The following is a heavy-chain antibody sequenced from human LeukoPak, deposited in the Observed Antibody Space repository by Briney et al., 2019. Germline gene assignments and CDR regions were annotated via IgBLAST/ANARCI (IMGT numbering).Heavy chain of an antibody. CDR2: INPSGSDK. Sequence: GGSLRPSCAGSGFTLSNSWMGWVRQAPGKGLEWVANINPSGSDKYYVDSAEGRFTVSKDNAKNSVYLQMNSLRVEDTGIYYCGRGGVNAGLDSWGQGTLVSVSA. V-gene: IGHV3-7*01. D-gene: IGHD3-10*01. CDR1: GFTLSNSW. CDR3: GRGGVNAGLDS. J-gene: IGHJ5*01.